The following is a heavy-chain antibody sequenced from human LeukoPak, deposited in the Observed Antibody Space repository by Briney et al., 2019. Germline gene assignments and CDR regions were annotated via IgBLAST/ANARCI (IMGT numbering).Heavy chain of an antibody. V-gene: IGHV1-2*02. CDR2: INPNSGGT. D-gene: IGHD5-24*01. CDR1: GYTXTDYY. CDR3: ARNTINWFDP. J-gene: IGHJ5*02. Sequence: ASVKVSCKASGYTXTDYYMHWVRQAPGQGLEWMGWINPNSGGTNYAQKFQGRVSMTRDTSISTAYMELSRLRSDDTAVYYCARNTINWFDPWGQGGLVTVSS.